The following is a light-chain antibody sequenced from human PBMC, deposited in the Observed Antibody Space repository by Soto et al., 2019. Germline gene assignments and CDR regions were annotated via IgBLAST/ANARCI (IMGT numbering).Light chain of an antibody. CDR1: QSALSSSNNKNY. CDR2: WAS. Sequence: DIVMTQSPDSLAVSLGERATINCKSSQSALSSSNNKNYLAWYQQKPGQPPKLLIYWASTRESGVPDRFRGSGSGTDFTLTIRSLQAEDVAVYYCQQYYSTRGTFGQGTKVDIK. V-gene: IGKV4-1*01. CDR3: QQYYSTRGT. J-gene: IGKJ1*01.